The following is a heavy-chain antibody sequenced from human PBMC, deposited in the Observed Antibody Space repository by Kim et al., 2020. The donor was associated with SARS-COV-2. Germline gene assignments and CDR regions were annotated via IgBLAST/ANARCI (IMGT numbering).Heavy chain of an antibody. CDR1: GFTFSSYS. CDR3: ARDQVTGSSWTKSYYYYYGMDV. Sequence: GGSLRLSCAASGFTFSSYSMNWVRQAPGKGLEWVSYISSSSSTIYYADSVKGRFTISRDNAKNSLYLQMNSLRAEDTAVYYCARDQVTGSSWTKSYYYYYGMDVWGQGTTVTVSS. CDR2: ISSSSSTI. J-gene: IGHJ6*02. V-gene: IGHV3-48*04. D-gene: IGHD6-13*01.